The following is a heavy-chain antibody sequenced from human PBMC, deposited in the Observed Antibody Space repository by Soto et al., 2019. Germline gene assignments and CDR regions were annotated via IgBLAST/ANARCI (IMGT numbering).Heavy chain of an antibody. CDR2: ISYDGSNK. D-gene: IGHD5-12*01. CDR1: GFTFSSYG. V-gene: IGHV3-30*18. J-gene: IGHJ4*02. CDR3: AKEYSGYDGFFDY. Sequence: PGGSLRLSCAASGFTFSSYGMHWVRQAPGKGLEWVAVISYDGSNKYYADSVKGRFTISRDNSKNTLYLQMNSLRAEDTAVYYCAKEYSGYDGFFDYWGQGTLVTVS.